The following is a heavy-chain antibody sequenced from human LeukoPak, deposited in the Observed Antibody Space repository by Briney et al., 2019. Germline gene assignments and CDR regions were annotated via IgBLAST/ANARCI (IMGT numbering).Heavy chain of an antibody. CDR3: TTRSPVLRYFDWLPAFDY. D-gene: IGHD3-9*01. V-gene: IGHV3-15*01. CDR2: IKSKTDGGTT. Sequence: GGSLRLSCAASGFTFSNAWMSWVRQAPGEGLEWVGRIKSKTDGGTTDYAAPVKGRFTISRDDSKNTLYLQMNSLKTEDTAVYYCTTRSPVLRYFDWLPAFDYWGQGTLVTVSS. CDR1: GFTFSNAW. J-gene: IGHJ4*02.